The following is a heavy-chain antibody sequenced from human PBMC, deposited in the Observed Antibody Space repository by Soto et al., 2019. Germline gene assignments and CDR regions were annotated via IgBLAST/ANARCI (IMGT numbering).Heavy chain of an antibody. CDR1: GGTFSSYA. Sequence: QVQLVQSGAEVKKPGSSVKVSCKASGGTFSSYAISWVRQAPGQGLEWMGGIIPIFGTANYAQKFQGRVTXAADESTSTDYMELSSLRSEDTAVYYCASPYSSSFYYYGLDVWGQGTTVTVSS. D-gene: IGHD6-6*01. CDR2: IIPIFGTA. J-gene: IGHJ6*02. V-gene: IGHV1-69*12. CDR3: ASPYSSSFYYYGLDV.